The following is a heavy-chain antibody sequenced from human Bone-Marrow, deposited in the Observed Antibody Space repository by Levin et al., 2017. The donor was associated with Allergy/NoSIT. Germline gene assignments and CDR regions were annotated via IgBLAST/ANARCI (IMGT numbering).Heavy chain of an antibody. CDR2: ISGSGGST. Sequence: GGSLRLSCAASGFTFSSYAMSWVRQAPGKGLEWVSAISGSGGSTYYADSVKGRFTISRDNSKNTLYLQMNSLRAEDTAVYYCAKFTDYGDNYYDYGMDGWGQGTTVTV. V-gene: IGHV3-23*01. J-gene: IGHJ6*02. CDR1: GFTFSSYA. CDR3: AKFTDYGDNYYDYGMDG. D-gene: IGHD4-17*01.